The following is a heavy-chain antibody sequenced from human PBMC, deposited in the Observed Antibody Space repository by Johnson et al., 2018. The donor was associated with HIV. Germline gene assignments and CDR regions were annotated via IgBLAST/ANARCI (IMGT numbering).Heavy chain of an antibody. Sequence: VQLVESGGGVVRPGGSLRLSCAASGFTFDDYGMSWVRQAPGKGLEWVSGINRSGGTTGYADSVKGRFTISRDNTKNSLYLQMNSLRAEDTAVYYCARDEVAGAFDIWGQGTMVTVSS. J-gene: IGHJ3*02. CDR1: GFTFDDYG. CDR3: ARDEVAGAFDI. V-gene: IGHV3-20*04. CDR2: INRSGGTT.